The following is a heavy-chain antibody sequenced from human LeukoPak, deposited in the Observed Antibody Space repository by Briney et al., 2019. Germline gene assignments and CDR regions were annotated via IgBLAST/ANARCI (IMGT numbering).Heavy chain of an antibody. J-gene: IGHJ5*02. Sequence: SETLSLTCTVSGASISAFHWTWFRQPAGKTLEWIGLIYSSGSTLLNPSLKTRVAMSLDLTKNQLSLRLTSLTAADTAVYYCARDGEGGVNPPYNWFDPWGQGTLVTVSS. V-gene: IGHV4-4*07. D-gene: IGHD3-16*01. CDR1: GASISAFH. CDR2: IYSSGST. CDR3: ARDGEGGVNPPYNWFDP.